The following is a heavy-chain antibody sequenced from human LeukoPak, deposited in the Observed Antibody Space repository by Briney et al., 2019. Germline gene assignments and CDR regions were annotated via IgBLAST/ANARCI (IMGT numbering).Heavy chain of an antibody. CDR1: GGTFSSYA. V-gene: IGHV1-69*05. CDR2: IIPIFGTA. J-gene: IGHJ3*02. D-gene: IGHD4-17*01. CDR3: ARGATVTTLNDAFDI. Sequence: SVKVSCKASGGTFSSYAISWVRQAPGQGLEWMGGIIPIFGTANYAQKFQGRVTITTDESTSTASMELSSLRSEDTAVYYCARGATVTTLNDAFDIWGQGTMVTVSS.